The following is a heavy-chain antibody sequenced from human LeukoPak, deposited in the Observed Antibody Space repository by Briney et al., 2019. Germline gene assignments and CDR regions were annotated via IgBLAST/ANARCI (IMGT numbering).Heavy chain of an antibody. CDR2: VHLSGAT. CDR1: GGSITTTDW. CDR3: TRESGAFSPFGF. D-gene: IGHD1-26*01. V-gene: IGHV4-4*02. Sequence: SGTLSLTCAVSGGSITTTDWWSWVRQPPGKGLEWIGEVHLSGATNYNPSLESRVSMSIDKSKNHLSLEVTSVTAADTAIYYCTRESGAFSPFGFWGQGTLLTVSS. J-gene: IGHJ4*02.